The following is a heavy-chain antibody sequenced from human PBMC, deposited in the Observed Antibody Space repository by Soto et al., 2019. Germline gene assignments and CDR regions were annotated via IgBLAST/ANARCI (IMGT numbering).Heavy chain of an antibody. Sequence: QVQLVESGGGVVQPGTSLRLSCAASGFSFSNYGMHWVRQAPGKVLEWVAVIVNHGRWQDYADSVRGRFTISRDNSRDTFFLEMNSLRVDDTAIYYCARDDEYDDNGLDYWGQGSLVTVSS. CDR1: GFSFSNYG. V-gene: IGHV3-33*01. D-gene: IGHD1-1*01. CDR3: ARDDEYDDNGLDY. CDR2: IVNHGRWQ. J-gene: IGHJ4*02.